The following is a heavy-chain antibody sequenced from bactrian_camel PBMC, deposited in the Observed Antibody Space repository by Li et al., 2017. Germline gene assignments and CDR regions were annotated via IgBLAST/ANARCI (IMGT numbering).Heavy chain of an antibody. Sequence: HVQLVESGGGSVQAGGSLRLSCATSPLPTSRYCLAWFRQAPGKEREWVSSINTSEETDYADSVAGRFTASRDNAKNTLYLQMNTLQPDDTATYYCAAHNVYPCDFEGLKSGCWGRGTQVTVS. D-gene: IGHD4*01. V-gene: IGHV3S68*01. CDR2: INTSEET. CDR1: PLPTSRYC. J-gene: IGHJ4*01. CDR3: AAHNVYPCDFEGLKSGC.